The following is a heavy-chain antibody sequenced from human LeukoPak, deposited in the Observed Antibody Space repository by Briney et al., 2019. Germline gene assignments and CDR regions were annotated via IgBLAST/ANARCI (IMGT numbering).Heavy chain of an antibody. V-gene: IGHV1-18*01. CDR2: ISAYNGNT. CDR1: GYTFTSYG. Sequence: ASVKVSCKASGYTFTSYGISWVRQAPGQGLEWVGWISAYNGNTNYAQKLQGRVTMTTDTSTSTAYMELRSLRSDDTAVYYCAICDDSSGYYYETGWGQGTLVTVSS. CDR3: AICDDSSGYYYETG. J-gene: IGHJ4*02. D-gene: IGHD3-22*01.